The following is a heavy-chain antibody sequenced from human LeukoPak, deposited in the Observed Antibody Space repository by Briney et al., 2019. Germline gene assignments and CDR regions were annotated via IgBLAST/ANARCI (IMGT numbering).Heavy chain of an antibody. D-gene: IGHD3-22*01. CDR3: ARWGYYDSSGYSPSYYFDY. Sequence: KPSETLSLTCAVSGGSISSGGYSWSWIRQPPGKGLEWIGYIYHSGSTYYNPSLKSRVTISVDRSKNQFSLKLSSVTAADTAVYYCARWGYYDSSGYSPSYYFDYWGQGTLVTVSS. J-gene: IGHJ4*02. CDR2: IYHSGST. CDR1: GGSISSGGYS. V-gene: IGHV4-30-2*01.